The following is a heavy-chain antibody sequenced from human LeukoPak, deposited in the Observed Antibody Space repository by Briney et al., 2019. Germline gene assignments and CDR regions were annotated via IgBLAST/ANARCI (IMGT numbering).Heavy chain of an antibody. V-gene: IGHV4-34*01. CDR1: GGSFSGYY. CDR3: ARVPYYDILGGFDY. CDR2: INHSGST. J-gene: IGHJ4*02. Sequence: SETLSLTCAVYGGSFSGYYWSWIRQPPGKGLEWIGEINHSGSTNYNPSLKSRVTISVDTSKNQFSLKLSSVTAADTAVYYCARVPYYDILGGFDYWGQGTLVTVSS. D-gene: IGHD3-9*01.